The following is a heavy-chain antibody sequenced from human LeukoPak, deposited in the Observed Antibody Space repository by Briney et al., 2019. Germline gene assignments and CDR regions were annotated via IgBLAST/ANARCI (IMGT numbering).Heavy chain of an antibody. CDR2: FDPEDGET. D-gene: IGHD6-19*01. CDR1: GYTLTELS. Sequence: ASVKVSCKVSGYTLTELSMHWVRQAPGKGLEWMGGFDPEDGETIYAQKFQGRVTMTEDTSTDTAYMELSSLRSEDTAVYYCATTRAVAGNFDYWGQGTLVTVSS. V-gene: IGHV1-24*01. CDR3: ATTRAVAGNFDY. J-gene: IGHJ4*02.